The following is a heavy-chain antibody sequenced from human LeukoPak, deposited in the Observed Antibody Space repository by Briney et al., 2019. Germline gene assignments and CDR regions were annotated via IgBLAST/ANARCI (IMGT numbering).Heavy chain of an antibody. D-gene: IGHD2-21*02. CDR1: GITLDSYA. CDR2: ISGSGGRT. V-gene: IGHV3-23*01. Sequence: GGSLRLSCAAAGITLDSYALSWVRQAPGKGLEWSSVISGSGGRTSSADSAKGRFIISRNNSKNTLHLQMHSLRAEDTAVYYCVKEKLAYCGGDCFGEYFQDWGQGTLVTVSS. CDR3: VKEKLAYCGGDCFGEYFQD. J-gene: IGHJ1*01.